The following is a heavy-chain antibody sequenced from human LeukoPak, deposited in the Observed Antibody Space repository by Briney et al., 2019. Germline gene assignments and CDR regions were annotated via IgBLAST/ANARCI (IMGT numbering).Heavy chain of an antibody. Sequence: GGSLTLSCAASGFTFSDYYMSWIRQAPRKGLDGVSYISSSVSTIYYEDSVKGRFTISRNNAKNSLYLQTNSLRAEDTAVYYCARAEMATIENFDHWGEPTLVTDCS. D-gene: IGHD5-24*01. V-gene: IGHV3-11*01. J-gene: IGHJ4*02. CDR3: ARAEMATIENFDH. CDR1: GFTFSDYY. CDR2: ISSSVSTI.